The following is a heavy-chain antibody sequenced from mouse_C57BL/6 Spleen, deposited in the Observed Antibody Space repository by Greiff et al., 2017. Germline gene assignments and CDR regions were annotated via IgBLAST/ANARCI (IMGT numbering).Heavy chain of an antibody. CDR3: ARFPCDY. V-gene: IGHV1-82*01. CDR1: GYAFSSSW. CDR2: IYPGDGDT. J-gene: IGHJ2*01. Sequence: QVQLQQSGPELVKPGASVKISCKASGYAFSSSWMNWVKQRPGKGLEWIGRIYPGDGDTNYNGKFKGKATLTADKSSSTAYMQLSSLTSEDSAVYFCARFPCDYWGQGTTLTVSS.